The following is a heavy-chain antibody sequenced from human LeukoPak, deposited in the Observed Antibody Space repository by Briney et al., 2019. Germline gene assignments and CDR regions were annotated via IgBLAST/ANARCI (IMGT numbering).Heavy chain of an antibody. CDR1: EFSVGSNY. CDR3: ARDRIEQQRILGRSTNYYSYYYMDV. Sequence: GGSLRLSCAASEFSVGSNYMTGVGQTPGKGLEWVSLIYSGGSTYYADSVKGRFTISRDNSKNTLYLQMNSLRAEDTAVYYCARDRIEQQRILGRSTNYYSYYYMDVWGKGTTVTVSS. D-gene: IGHD6-13*01. J-gene: IGHJ6*03. CDR2: IYSGGST. V-gene: IGHV3-66*01.